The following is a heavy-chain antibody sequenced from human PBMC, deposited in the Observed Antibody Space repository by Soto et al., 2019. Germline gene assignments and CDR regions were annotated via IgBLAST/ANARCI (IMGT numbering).Heavy chain of an antibody. V-gene: IGHV4-30-2*01. D-gene: IGHD3-3*01. CDR3: ARVYGFLEREPTVFDP. J-gene: IGHJ5*02. CDR1: GGSISSGGYS. Sequence: PSETLSLTCAVSGGSISSGGYSWSWIRQPPGKGLEWIGYIYHSGSTYYNPSLKSRVTISVDRSKNQFSLKLSSVTAADTAVYYCARVYGFLEREPTVFDPWGQGTLVTVSS. CDR2: IYHSGST.